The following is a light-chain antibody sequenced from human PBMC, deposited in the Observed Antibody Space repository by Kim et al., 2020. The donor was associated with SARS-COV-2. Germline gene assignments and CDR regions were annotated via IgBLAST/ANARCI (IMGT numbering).Light chain of an antibody. V-gene: IGKV3-15*01. CDR2: DAS. CDR3: QQYTNWPPYT. CDR1: RSITRN. J-gene: IGKJ2*01. Sequence: EIVMTQSPATLSVSPGERATLSCRASRSITRNLAWYQQKPGQAPRLLMYDASTRATGIPARFSGSGSGTEFTLTISSLQSEDFAVYYCQQYTNWPPYTFGQGTKLEI.